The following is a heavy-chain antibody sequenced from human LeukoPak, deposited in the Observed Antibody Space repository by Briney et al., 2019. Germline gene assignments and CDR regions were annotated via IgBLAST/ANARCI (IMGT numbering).Heavy chain of an antibody. V-gene: IGHV2-5*02. CDR2: IYWDDDK. J-gene: IGHJ4*02. D-gene: IGHD3-22*01. Sequence: TLSLTCSVSGDSISSHYWSWIRQPPGKALEWLALIYWDDDKRYSPSLKSRFTITKDTSKNQVVLTMTNMDLVDTATYYCAHDSSGYYGFDYWGQGTLVTVSS. CDR3: AHDSSGYYGFDY. CDR1: GDSISSHYWS.